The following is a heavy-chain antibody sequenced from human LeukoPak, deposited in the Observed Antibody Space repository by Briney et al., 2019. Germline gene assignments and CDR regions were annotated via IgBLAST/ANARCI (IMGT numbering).Heavy chain of an antibody. CDR2: ISYDGSNK. CDR1: GFTFSSYA. J-gene: IGHJ4*02. V-gene: IGHV3-30-3*01. D-gene: IGHD6-13*01. Sequence: GRSLRLSCAASGFTFSSYAMHWVRQAPGKGLEWVAVISYDGSNKYYADSVKGRFTISRDNSKNTLYLQMNSLRAEDTAVYYCARDLDSSPDTWGQGTLVTVSS. CDR3: ARDLDSSPDT.